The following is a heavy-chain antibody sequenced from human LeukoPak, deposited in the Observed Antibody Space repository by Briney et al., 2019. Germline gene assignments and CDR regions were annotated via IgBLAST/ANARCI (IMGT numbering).Heavy chain of an antibody. CDR2: INHSGST. V-gene: IGHV4-39*07. CDR3: AREKIAYYDNSGRGWFDP. CDR1: GGSISSGSYY. Sequence: SETLSLTCTVSGGSISSGSYYWSWIRQPPGKGLEWIGEINHSGSTNYNPSLKSRVTISVDTSKNQFSLKLSSVTAADTAVYYCAREKIAYYDNSGRGWFDPWGQGTLVTVSS. J-gene: IGHJ5*02. D-gene: IGHD3-22*01.